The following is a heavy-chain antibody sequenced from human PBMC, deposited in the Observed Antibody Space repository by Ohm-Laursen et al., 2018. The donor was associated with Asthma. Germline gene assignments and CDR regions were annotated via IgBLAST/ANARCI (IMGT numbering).Heavy chain of an antibody. J-gene: IGHJ4*02. Sequence: SLRLSCAASGFTFSSYGMHWVRQAPGKGLEWVAVIWYDGGNKYFADSVKGRFTISRDNSKNTLYLQMNSLRAEDTAFYYCAVSIYAYGEGAYWGQGTLVTVSS. V-gene: IGHV3-33*01. CDR2: IWYDGGNK. D-gene: IGHD3-10*01. CDR1: GFTFSSYG. CDR3: AVSIYAYGEGAY.